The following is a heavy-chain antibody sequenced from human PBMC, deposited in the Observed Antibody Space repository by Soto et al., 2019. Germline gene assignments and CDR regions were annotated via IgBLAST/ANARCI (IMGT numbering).Heavy chain of an antibody. D-gene: IGHD6-6*01. CDR2: ISSSAGST. Sequence: EVQLLESGGGLVKPGGSLRLSCVASGFTFSSYVMSWVRQTPGKGLQWISSISSSAGSTYYAAYVKGRFTISRDNSKHTLFLQMDSLRDEATAAYFCAKSARGKVVREVYFDYWGQGTLATVSS. CDR3: AKSARGKVVREVYFDY. V-gene: IGHV3-23*01. CDR1: GFTFSSYV. J-gene: IGHJ4*02.